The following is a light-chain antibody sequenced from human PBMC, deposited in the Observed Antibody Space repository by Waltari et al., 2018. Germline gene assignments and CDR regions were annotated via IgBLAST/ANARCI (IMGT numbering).Light chain of an antibody. V-gene: IGLV2-14*01. CDR3: SSYTSSSTPV. J-gene: IGLJ2*01. CDR2: DVS. Sequence: QSALTQPASVSGSPGQSITISCTGTSRDVGGYNYVSWYQQHPGKAPKLMIYDVSNRHSGVSNRFSGSKSGNTASLTISGLQAEDEADYYCSSYTSSSTPVFGGGTKLTVL. CDR1: SRDVGGYNY.